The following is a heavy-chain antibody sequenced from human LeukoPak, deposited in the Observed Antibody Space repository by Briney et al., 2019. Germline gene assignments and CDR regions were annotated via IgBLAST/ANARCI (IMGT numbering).Heavy chain of an antibody. CDR2: ISSGGSTI. J-gene: IGHJ4*02. CDR1: GGSIRNSS. CDR3: VRGDQEASEPAFDY. V-gene: IGHV3-48*02. Sequence: ETLSLTCAVSGGSIRNSSFYWGWIRQAPGKGLEWVSYISSGGSTIYYADSVRGRFTISRDTAKNSLYLEMNSLRDEDTAMYYCVRGDQEASEPAFDYWGQGTLVTVSS. D-gene: IGHD1-14*01.